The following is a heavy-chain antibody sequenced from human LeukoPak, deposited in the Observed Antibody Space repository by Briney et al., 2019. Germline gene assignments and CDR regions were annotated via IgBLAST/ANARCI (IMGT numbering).Heavy chain of an antibody. CDR3: ASTGSLYSSGWRVLDY. CDR1: GGSISSYY. D-gene: IGHD6-19*01. J-gene: IGHJ4*02. V-gene: IGHV4-4*07. CDR2: IYTSGST. Sequence: KPSETLSLTCTVSGGSISSYYWSWIRQPAGKGLEWIGRIYTSGSTNYNPSLKSRVTMSIDTSKNQFSLKLSSVTAADTAVYYCASTGSLYSSGWRVLDYWGQGTLVTVSS.